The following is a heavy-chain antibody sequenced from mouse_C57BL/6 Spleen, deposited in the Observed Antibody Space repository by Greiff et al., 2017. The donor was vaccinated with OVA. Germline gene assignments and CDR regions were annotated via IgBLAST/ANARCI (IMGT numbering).Heavy chain of an antibody. CDR2: ISRGSSTI. J-gene: IGHJ4*01. Sequence: EVQRVESGGGLVKPGGSLKLSCAASGFTFSDYGMHWVRQAPEKGLEWVAYISRGSSTIYYADTVKGRFTISRDNAKNTLFLQMTSLRSEDTAMYYCARTAHARDYWGQGTSVTVSS. D-gene: IGHD1-2*01. CDR1: GFTFSDYG. CDR3: ARTAHARDY. V-gene: IGHV5-17*01.